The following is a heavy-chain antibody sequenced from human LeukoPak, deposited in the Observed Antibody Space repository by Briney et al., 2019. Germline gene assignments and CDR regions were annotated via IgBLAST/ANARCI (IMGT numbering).Heavy chain of an antibody. J-gene: IGHJ6*03. CDR1: GGSISSGSYY. V-gene: IGHV4-61*02. D-gene: IGHD2-15*01. CDR2: IYTSGST. CDR3: AREPPKVDYYMDV. Sequence: SETLSLTCTVSGGSISSGSYYWSWIRQPAGKGLEWIGRIYTSGSTNYNPSLKSRVTISVDTSKNQFSLKLSSVTAADTAVYYCAREPPKVDYYMDVWGKGTTVTVSS.